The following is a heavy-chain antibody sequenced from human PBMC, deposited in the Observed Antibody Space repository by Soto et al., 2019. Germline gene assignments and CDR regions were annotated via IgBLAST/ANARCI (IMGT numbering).Heavy chain of an antibody. CDR3: ARGREYYDSSGYYFEIGVDY. CDR2: IIPIFGTA. V-gene: IGHV1-69*13. J-gene: IGHJ4*02. D-gene: IGHD3-22*01. CDR1: GGTFSSYA. Sequence: ASVKVSCKASGGTFSSYAISWVRQAPGQGLEWMGGIIPIFGTANYAQKFQGRVTITADESTSTAYMELSSLRSEDTAVYYCARGREYYDSSGYYFEIGVDYWGQGTLVTVSS.